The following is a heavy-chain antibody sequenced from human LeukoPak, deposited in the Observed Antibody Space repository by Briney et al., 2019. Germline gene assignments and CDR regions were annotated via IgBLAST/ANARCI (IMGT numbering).Heavy chain of an antibody. CDR3: ARGIEWELRGFDP. V-gene: IGHV1-2*02. D-gene: IGHD1-26*01. J-gene: IGHJ5*02. Sequence: ASVKVSCKASGYAFTGYYMHWVRQAPGQGLEWMGWINPNSGGTNYAQKFQGRVTMTRDTSISTAYMELSRLRSDDTAVYYCARGIEWELRGFDPWGQGTLVTVSS. CDR2: INPNSGGT. CDR1: GYAFTGYY.